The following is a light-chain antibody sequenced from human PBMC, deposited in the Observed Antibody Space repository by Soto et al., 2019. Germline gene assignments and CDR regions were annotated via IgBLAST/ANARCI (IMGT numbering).Light chain of an antibody. CDR3: QQYDSSLGLP. CDR1: QSVSSSY. Sequence: EIVLTQSPGTLSLSPGERATLSCRASQSVSSSYLAWYRQKPGQAPRLLIYGASSRATGIPDRFSGSGSGTDFTLTISRLEPGDFSVYYCQQYDSSLGLPCGGGTKVQIK. CDR2: GAS. V-gene: IGKV3-20*01. J-gene: IGKJ4*01.